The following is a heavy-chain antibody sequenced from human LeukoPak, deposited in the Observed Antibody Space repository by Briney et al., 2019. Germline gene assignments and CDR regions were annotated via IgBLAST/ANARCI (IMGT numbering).Heavy chain of an antibody. CDR1: GGSFSGYY. CDR3: ARQKGGLRYFDWLSAPFDY. V-gene: IGHV4-34*01. J-gene: IGHJ4*02. CDR2: INHSGST. D-gene: IGHD3-9*01. Sequence: SETLSLTCAVYGGSFSGYYCSWIRQPPGKGLEWIGEINHSGSTNYNPSLKSRVTISVDTSKNQFSLKLSSVTAADTAVYYCARQKGGLRYFDWLSAPFDYWGQGTLVTVSS.